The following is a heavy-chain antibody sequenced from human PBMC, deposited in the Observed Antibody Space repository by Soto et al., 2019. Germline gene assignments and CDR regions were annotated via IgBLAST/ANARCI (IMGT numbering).Heavy chain of an antibody. CDR1: GFTFGNYA. CDR2: ISGSGGTT. CDR3: AKDYRDVPTGIRFDWFDC. D-gene: IGHD1-1*01. Sequence: EVQLLESGGGLVQPGGSLRLSCVVSGFTFGNYAMTWVRQAPGKGLECVSVISGSGGTTYYADSVKGRFTISRDNSKNTLYLQMSNLRADDTALYYCAKDYRDVPTGIRFDWFDCWGQGTLVTVSS. J-gene: IGHJ5*01. V-gene: IGHV3-23*01.